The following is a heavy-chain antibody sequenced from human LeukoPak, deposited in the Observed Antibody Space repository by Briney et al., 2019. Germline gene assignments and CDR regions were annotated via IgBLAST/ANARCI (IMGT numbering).Heavy chain of an antibody. D-gene: IGHD5-12*01. Sequence: GRSLRLSCAASGFTFSSYGMHWVRQAPGKGLEWVAVISYDGSNKYYADSVKGRFTISRDNSKNTLYLQMNSLRAEATAVYYCAKDRDIVATITLDYWGQGTLVTVSS. CDR3: AKDRDIVATITLDY. V-gene: IGHV3-30*18. CDR2: ISYDGSNK. CDR1: GFTFSSYG. J-gene: IGHJ4*02.